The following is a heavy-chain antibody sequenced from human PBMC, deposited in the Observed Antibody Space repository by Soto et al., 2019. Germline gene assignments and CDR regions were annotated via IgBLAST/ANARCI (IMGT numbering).Heavy chain of an antibody. V-gene: IGHV2-26*01. D-gene: IGHD1-26*01. Sequence: QVTLKESGPVLVKPTEALTLTCTVSGFSLSNARMGVSWIRQPPGQALEWLAHIFSNDEKSYSTSLKSRLTIAKDTSKSQVVLTMTNMDPVDTATYYCARIRQWEPSSADAFDIWGQGTMVTVSS. CDR2: IFSNDEK. CDR3: ARIRQWEPSSADAFDI. J-gene: IGHJ3*02. CDR1: GFSLSNARMG.